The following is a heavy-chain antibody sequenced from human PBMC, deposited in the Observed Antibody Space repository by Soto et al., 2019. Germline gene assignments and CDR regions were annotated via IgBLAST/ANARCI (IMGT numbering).Heavy chain of an antibody. J-gene: IGHJ4*02. Sequence: SETLSLTCTVSGDSIRSSSYWGWIRQPPGKGLEWIGSIYSTGNTYYNPSLNSQVTISVDTSKNQFSLKLSSVTAADTAVYYCARSEATVLDYWGQGTLVTVSS. V-gene: IGHV4-38-2*02. CDR3: ARSEATVLDY. CDR2: IYSTGNT. D-gene: IGHD4-17*01. CDR1: GDSIRSSSY.